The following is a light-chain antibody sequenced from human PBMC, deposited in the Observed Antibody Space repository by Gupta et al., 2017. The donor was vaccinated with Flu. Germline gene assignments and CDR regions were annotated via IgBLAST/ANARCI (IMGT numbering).Light chain of an antibody. CDR3: QQNYATPWT. J-gene: IGKJ1*01. V-gene: IGKV1-39*01. Sequence: DIQMTQSPSSLSASVGDRVTITCRASQSISSYLGWYQQKPGKAPKLLIYAASNLESGVPSRFGGSGSGTDFTLTISSLQPEDFATYYCQQNYATPWTFGQGTKVEIK. CDR2: AAS. CDR1: QSISSY.